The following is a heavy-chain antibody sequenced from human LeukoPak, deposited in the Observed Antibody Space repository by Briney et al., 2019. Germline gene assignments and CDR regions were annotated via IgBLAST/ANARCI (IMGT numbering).Heavy chain of an antibody. CDR3: ATLSTRGCSGGSCYGMDWFDP. Sequence: ASVKVSCKVSGYTLTELSMHWVRQAPGKGLEWMGGFDPEDGETIYAQKFQGRVTMTEDTSTDTAYMELSSLRSEDTAVYYCATLSTRGCSGGSCYGMDWFDPWGQGTLVTVSS. J-gene: IGHJ5*02. CDR1: GYTLTELS. V-gene: IGHV1-24*01. D-gene: IGHD2-15*01. CDR2: FDPEDGET.